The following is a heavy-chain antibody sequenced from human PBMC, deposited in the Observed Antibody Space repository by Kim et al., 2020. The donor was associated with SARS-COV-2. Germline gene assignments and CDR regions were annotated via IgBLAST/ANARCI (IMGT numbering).Heavy chain of an antibody. CDR2: NTGSGDKT. V-gene: IGHV3-23*01. CDR3: AKGGASSSWYPLDY. D-gene: IGHD6-13*01. CDR1: GFTFSNYA. Sequence: GGSLRLSCAASGFTFSNYAMAWVRQDPGMGPEWVSANTGSGDKTYYADSVQGRFTISRDNSKNTLYLQMNSLRAEDTAVYYCAKGGASSSWYPLDYWGLGTVFTVSS. J-gene: IGHJ4*02.